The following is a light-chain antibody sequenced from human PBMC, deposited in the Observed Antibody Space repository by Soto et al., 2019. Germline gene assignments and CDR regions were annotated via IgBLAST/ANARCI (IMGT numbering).Light chain of an antibody. J-gene: IGKJ1*01. V-gene: IGKV3-11*01. CDR2: DAS. CDR3: QQRSNWPRT. CDR1: QSVSSY. Sequence: EIVLTQSPATLSLSPGERATLSCRASQSVSSYLAWYQQKPGQSPRLLIYDASNMATGIPARFSGCGSGTDVTLTIISLEPEAFAVYYCQQRSNWPRTFGQGTKV.